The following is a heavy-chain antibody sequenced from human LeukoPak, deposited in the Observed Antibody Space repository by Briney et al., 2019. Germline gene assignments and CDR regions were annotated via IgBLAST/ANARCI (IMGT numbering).Heavy chain of an antibody. CDR2: IIPIFGTA. J-gene: IGHJ5*02. V-gene: IGHV1-69*05. CDR1: GGTFSSYA. Sequence: SVKVSCKASGGTFSSYAISWVRQAPGQGLEWMGGIIPIFGTANYAQKFQGRVTITTDESTSTAYMELSSLRSEDTAVYYCARDLKLGDYGDYGDWFDPWGQGTLVTVSS. D-gene: IGHD4-17*01. CDR3: ARDLKLGDYGDYGDWFDP.